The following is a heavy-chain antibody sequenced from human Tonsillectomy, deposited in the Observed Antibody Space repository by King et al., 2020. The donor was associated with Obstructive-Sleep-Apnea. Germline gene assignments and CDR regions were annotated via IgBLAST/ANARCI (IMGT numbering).Heavy chain of an antibody. CDR2: INPNSGGT. D-gene: IGHD4-17*01. Sequence: QLVQSGAEVKKPGASVKVSCKASGYTFTGYHIHWVRQAPGHGLEWMGWINPNSGGTIYAQKFQGRVTMTRDTSISTAYMDLSSLRSDDTAVYYCATVAVATATYYFDYWGQGTLVTVSS. J-gene: IGHJ4*02. CDR1: GYTFTGYH. V-gene: IGHV1-2*02. CDR3: ATVAVATATYYFDY.